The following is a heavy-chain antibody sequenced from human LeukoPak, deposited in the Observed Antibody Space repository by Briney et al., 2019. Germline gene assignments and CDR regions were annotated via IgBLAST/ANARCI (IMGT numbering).Heavy chain of an antibody. D-gene: IGHD5-18*01. CDR3: ARDAGYGYGRFDY. CDR2: IIPIFGTA. Sequence: SVKVSCKASGGTFSSYAISWVRQAPGQGLEWMGGIIPIFGTANYAQKFQGRVTITADESTSTAYMELSSLRSEDTAVYYCARDAGYGYGRFDYWGQGTQVTVSS. J-gene: IGHJ4*02. CDR1: GGTFSSYA. V-gene: IGHV1-69*13.